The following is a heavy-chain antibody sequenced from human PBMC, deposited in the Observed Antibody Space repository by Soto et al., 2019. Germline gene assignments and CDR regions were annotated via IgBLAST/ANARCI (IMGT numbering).Heavy chain of an antibody. CDR2: IKQDGSEK. CDR1: GFTFSSYW. Sequence: GGSLRLSCAASGFTFSSYWMSWVRQAPGKGLEWVANIKQDGSEKYYVDSVKGRFTISRDNAKNSLYLQMNSLRAEDTAVYYCARGYSSGWYGGHAMDVWGQGTTVTVSS. D-gene: IGHD6-19*01. CDR3: ARGYSSGWYGGHAMDV. V-gene: IGHV3-7*01. J-gene: IGHJ6*02.